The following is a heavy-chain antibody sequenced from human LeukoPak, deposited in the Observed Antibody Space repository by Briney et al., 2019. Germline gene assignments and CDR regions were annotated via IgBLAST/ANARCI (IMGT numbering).Heavy chain of an antibody. J-gene: IGHJ4*02. D-gene: IGHD3-10*01. Sequence: PGGSLRLSCAASGFTFSDYYMSWIRQAPGKGLEWVSYISSSGSTIYYADSVKGRFTISRDNAKNSLYLQMNSLRAEDTAVYYCARIMAVWFRELLPDHYFDYWGQGTLVTVSS. V-gene: IGHV3-11*01. CDR1: GFTFSDYY. CDR2: ISSSGSTI. CDR3: ARIMAVWFRELLPDHYFDY.